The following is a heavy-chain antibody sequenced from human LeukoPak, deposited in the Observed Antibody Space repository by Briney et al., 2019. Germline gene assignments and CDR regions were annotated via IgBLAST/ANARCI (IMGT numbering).Heavy chain of an antibody. CDR1: GGSISDYF. J-gene: IGHJ4*02. D-gene: IGHD6-6*01. V-gene: IGHV4-4*07. CDR3: ARAITRPAGPYFDY. Sequence: PSETLSLTCTVSGGSISDYFWTWIRQPAGKGLEYIGRVYTSGYTNSDPSLKSRVTMSVDTSKNPVSLKLSSVTAADTAVYYCARAITRPAGPYFDYWGQGTLVTVSS. CDR2: VYTSGYT.